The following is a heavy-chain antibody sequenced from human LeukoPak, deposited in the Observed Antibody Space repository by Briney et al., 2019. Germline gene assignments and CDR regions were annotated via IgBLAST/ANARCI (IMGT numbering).Heavy chain of an antibody. J-gene: IGHJ4*02. D-gene: IGHD3-10*01. CDR3: ARQSKQILWFGEF. CDR1: GGSLSSGSDY. Sequence: SETLSLTCTVSGGSLSSGSDYSSWIRQPAGKGLECVGRIYTSGSTNYNPSLKSRVTISVDTSKNPFSLKLSSVTAADTAVYYCARQSKQILWFGEFWGQGTLVTVSS. V-gene: IGHV4-61*02. CDR2: IYTSGST.